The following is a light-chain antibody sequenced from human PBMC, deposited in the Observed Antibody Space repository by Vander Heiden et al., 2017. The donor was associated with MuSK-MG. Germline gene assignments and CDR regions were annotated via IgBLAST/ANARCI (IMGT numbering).Light chain of an antibody. CDR3: SSYTSSYSLV. CDR1: SSDIGAYNY. Sequence: QSALTQPASVSGSPGQSITIPCTGTSSDIGAYNYVSWYQQHPGKAPKLMISDVSNRPSGVSNRFSGSKSGNTASLSISGLQAEDEADYYCSSYTSSYSLVFGGGTKLTVL. CDR2: DVS. J-gene: IGLJ2*01. V-gene: IGLV2-14*03.